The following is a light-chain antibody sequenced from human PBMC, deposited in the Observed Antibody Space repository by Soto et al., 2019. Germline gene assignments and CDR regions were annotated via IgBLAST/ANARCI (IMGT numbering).Light chain of an antibody. V-gene: IGKV3-20*01. Sequence: ELLLLPAPGTLFLSPGERAILSCRASQSVSRTYLAWYQQKPGQAPRLLIYGASSRATGIPDRFSGSGSGTDFTLTISRLEPEDFAVYYCQQYDTSPITFGGGTKVDIK. J-gene: IGKJ4*01. CDR3: QQYDTSPIT. CDR1: QSVSRTY. CDR2: GAS.